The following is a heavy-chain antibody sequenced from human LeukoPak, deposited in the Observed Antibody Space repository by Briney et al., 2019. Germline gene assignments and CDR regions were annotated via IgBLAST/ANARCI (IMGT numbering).Heavy chain of an antibody. CDR2: ISSSSSTI. Sequence: GGSPRLSCAASGFTFSSYSMNWVRQAPGKGLEWVSYISSSSSTIYYADSVKGRFTISRDNAKNSLYLQMNSLRAEDTAVYYCAREVNYDFWSGYWNFDYWGQGTLVTVSS. V-gene: IGHV3-48*01. D-gene: IGHD3-3*01. CDR3: AREVNYDFWSGYWNFDY. J-gene: IGHJ4*02. CDR1: GFTFSSYS.